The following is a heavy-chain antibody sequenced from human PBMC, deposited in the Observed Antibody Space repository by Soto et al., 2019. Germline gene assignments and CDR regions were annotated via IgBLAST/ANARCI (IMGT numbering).Heavy chain of an antibody. Sequence: QVQLVQSGAEVKKPGASVKVSCKASGYIFTDYYIHWVRQAPGQGLEWMGWINPNSDDTRYAQKFRGRVTATMATSISTAYMDLSRLTSDDTAVYYCARDSAAGAGIGWDYWGQGTLVTVSS. J-gene: IGHJ4*01. CDR1: GYIFTDYY. CDR2: INPNSDDT. D-gene: IGHD6-13*01. CDR3: ARDSAAGAGIGWDY. V-gene: IGHV1-2*02.